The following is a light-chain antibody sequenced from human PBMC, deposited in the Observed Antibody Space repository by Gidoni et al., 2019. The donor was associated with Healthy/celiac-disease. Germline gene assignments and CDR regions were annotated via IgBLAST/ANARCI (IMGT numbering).Light chain of an antibody. CDR1: SSDVGSYNR. J-gene: IGLJ2*01. CDR3: SSYTSSSTLV. CDR2: EVS. Sequence: QSALPQPPSVSGSPGQSVTISCPGTSSDVGSYNRVSWSQKPPGTAPKLMIYEVSNRPSGVPDRFSGSKSGNTASLTISGLQAEDEADYYCSSYTSSSTLVFGGGTKLTVL. V-gene: IGLV2-18*02.